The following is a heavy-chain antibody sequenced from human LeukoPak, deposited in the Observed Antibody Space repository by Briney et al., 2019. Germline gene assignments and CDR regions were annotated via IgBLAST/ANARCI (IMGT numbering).Heavy chain of an antibody. CDR3: VRAGDYGDYVGWFDP. V-gene: IGHV4-38-2*02. Sequence: KASETLSLTCTVSGYSISSGYYWGWIRQPPGKGLEWIGNMYHSGNTYYNPSLKSRVTISVDTSKNQFSLKLNSVTAADTAVYYCVRAGDYGDYVGWFDPWGQGTLVTVSS. CDR1: GYSISSGYY. CDR2: MYHSGNT. D-gene: IGHD4-17*01. J-gene: IGHJ5*02.